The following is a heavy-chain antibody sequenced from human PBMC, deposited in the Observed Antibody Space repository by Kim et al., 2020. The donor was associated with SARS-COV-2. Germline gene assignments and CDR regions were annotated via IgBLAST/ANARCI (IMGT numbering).Heavy chain of an antibody. CDR3: ARASLMITFGGVIVTPFDY. CDR2: MNPNSGNT. D-gene: IGHD3-16*02. CDR1: GYTFTSYD. V-gene: IGHV1-8*01. Sequence: ASVKVSCKASGYTFTSYDINWVRQATGQGLEWMGWMNPNSGNTGYAQKFQGRVTMTRNTSISTAYMELSSLRSEDTAVYYCARASLMITFGGVIVTPFDYGGEGGLVTVSS. J-gene: IGHJ4*02.